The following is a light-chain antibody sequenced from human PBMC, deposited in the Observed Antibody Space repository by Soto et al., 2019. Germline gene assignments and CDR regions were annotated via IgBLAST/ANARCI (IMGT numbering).Light chain of an antibody. V-gene: IGKV1-6*01. Sequence: IPITQSPSSPSATVRDKETNTLRASQSFRDDVGWYQQKPGKAPKLLIYSASTLQSGVPSRFSGSGSGTDFTLTISGLQPEDFATYYCLQESNYPLTFGGGTKVDIK. CDR1: QSFRDD. CDR3: LQESNYPLT. CDR2: SAS. J-gene: IGKJ4*01.